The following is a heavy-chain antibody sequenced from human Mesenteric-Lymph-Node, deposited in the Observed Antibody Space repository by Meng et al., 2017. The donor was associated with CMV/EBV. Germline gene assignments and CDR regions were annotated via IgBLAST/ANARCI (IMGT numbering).Heavy chain of an antibody. CDR3: GRERLGGATALEY. CDR1: GFTFSSYS. CDR2: ISSSSSYI. J-gene: IGHJ4*02. V-gene: IGHV3-21*01. D-gene: IGHD1-26*01. Sequence: GESLKISCAASGFTFSSYSMNWVRQAPGKGLEWVSSISSSSSYIYYADSVKGRFTISRDNAKNSLYLQMNSLRAEDTAVYYCGRERLGGATALEYWGQGTLVTVSS.